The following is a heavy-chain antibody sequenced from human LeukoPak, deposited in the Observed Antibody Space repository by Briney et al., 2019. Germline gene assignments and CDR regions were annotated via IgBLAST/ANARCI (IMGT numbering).Heavy chain of an antibody. J-gene: IGHJ4*02. V-gene: IGHV4-4*02. CDR3: ARVIAAAGTFDY. CDR1: GGSITSINW. D-gene: IGHD6-13*01. CDR2: IYHSGST. Sequence: PSGTLSLTCAVSGGSITSINWWSWVRHPPGKGLEWIGEIYHSGSTNYNPSLKTRVTISVDKSKNQFSLKLTSVTAADTAVYYCARVIAAAGTFDYWGQRPLVTVSS.